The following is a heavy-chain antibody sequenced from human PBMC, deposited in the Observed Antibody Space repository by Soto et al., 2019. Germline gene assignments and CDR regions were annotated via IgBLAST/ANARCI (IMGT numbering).Heavy chain of an antibody. J-gene: IGHJ4*02. CDR1: GFTFTSYG. CDR3: FGNLFWRGY. Sequence: GGSLRHSCEASGFTFTSYGMHWVRQAPGKGLERIALIGHEGTNKKYAESREGRFTVSRDNSKNTVYLHMNSLRADDTAVYYCFGNLFWRGYWGQGT. V-gene: IGHV3-30*02. D-gene: IGHD1-7*01. CDR2: IGHEGTNK.